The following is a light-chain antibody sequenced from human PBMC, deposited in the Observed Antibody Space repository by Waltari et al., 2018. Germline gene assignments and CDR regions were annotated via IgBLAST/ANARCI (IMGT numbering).Light chain of an antibody. Sequence: QSVLTQPPSTSGTPGQRVTLSCSGSSSHIGRNYVYWYQHLPGTAPKLLIYTNDQRPSGVPDRFSGSKSGTSASLAISGLQSDDESDYFCAAWDDTLSAVVFGGGTKLTVL. CDR2: TND. CDR1: SSHIGRNY. J-gene: IGLJ2*01. CDR3: AAWDDTLSAVV. V-gene: IGLV1-47*02.